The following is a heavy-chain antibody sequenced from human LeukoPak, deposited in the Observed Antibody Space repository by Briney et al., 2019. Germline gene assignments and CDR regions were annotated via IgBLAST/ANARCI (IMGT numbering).Heavy chain of an antibody. CDR1: GYSFTSYW. V-gene: IGHV5-51*01. CDR3: ATSWKFTKEYYFDY. J-gene: IGHJ4*02. CDR2: IYPGDSDT. Sequence: GASLQISCKGSGYSFTSYWIGWVRQMPGKGLEWMGIIYPGDSDTRYSPSFQGQVTISADKSISTAYLQWSSLKASDTAMYYCATSWKFTKEYYFDYWGQGTLVTVSS. D-gene: IGHD2-8*01.